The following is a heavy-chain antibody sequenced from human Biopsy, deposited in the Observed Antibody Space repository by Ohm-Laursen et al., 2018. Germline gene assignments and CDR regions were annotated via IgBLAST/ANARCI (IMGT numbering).Heavy chain of an antibody. CDR3: ARGGSGSGYYGMDV. CDR1: GDTFNKYG. Sequence: SVKVSCKASGDTFNKYGIFWVRQAPGQGLEWMGRIIPIVDIANYAQRFQGRVTMTADKSTSTAYLDLSSLISEDTAVYYCARGGSGSGYYGMDVWGQGTTVTVSS. J-gene: IGHJ6*02. CDR2: IIPIVDIA. V-gene: IGHV1-69*04. D-gene: IGHD3-10*01.